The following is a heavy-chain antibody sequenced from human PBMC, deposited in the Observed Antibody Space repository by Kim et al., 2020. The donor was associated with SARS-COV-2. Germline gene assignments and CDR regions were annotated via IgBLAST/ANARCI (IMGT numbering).Heavy chain of an antibody. Sequence: SETLSLTCAVYGGSFSGYYWSWIRQPPGKGLEWIGEINHSGSTNYNPSLKSRVTISVDTSKNQFSLKLSSVTAADTAVYYCARILPNAFPYCGGDCYYA. J-gene: IGHJ3*01. CDR1: GGSFSGYY. CDR2: INHSGST. V-gene: IGHV4-34*01. D-gene: IGHD2-21*02. CDR3: ARILPNAFPYCGGDCYYA.